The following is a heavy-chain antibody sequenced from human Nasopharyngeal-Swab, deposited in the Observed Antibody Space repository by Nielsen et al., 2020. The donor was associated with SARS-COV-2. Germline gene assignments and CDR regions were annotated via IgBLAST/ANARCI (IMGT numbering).Heavy chain of an antibody. D-gene: IGHD5-18*01. CDR1: GGSISSGGYY. V-gene: IGHV4-31*03. Sequence: SGTLSLTCTVSGGSISSGGYYWSWIRQHPGKGLEWIGYIYYSGSTYYNPSLKSRVTISVDMSKNQFSLKLSSVTAADTAVYYCARDFLGRGYSYGYEDYYYYGMDVWGQGTTVTVSS. CDR3: ARDFLGRGYSYGYEDYYYYGMDV. J-gene: IGHJ6*02. CDR2: IYYSGST.